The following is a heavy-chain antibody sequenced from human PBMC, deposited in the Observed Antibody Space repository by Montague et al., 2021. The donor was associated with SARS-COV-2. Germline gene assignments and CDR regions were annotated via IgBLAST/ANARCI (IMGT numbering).Heavy chain of an antibody. V-gene: IGHV4-39*07. CDR3: AREPPYSSNLASFDY. D-gene: IGHD6-13*01. Sequence: SETLSLTCAVSGASITRTTYYWGWIRQPPGKGLEWIGSTYYSGSTYYNPSLKSRVTMSLDTSKNQFSLNLTSVTAADTAVYYCAREPPYSSNLASFDYWGQGALVSVSS. CDR1: GASITRTTYY. J-gene: IGHJ4*02. CDR2: TYYSGST.